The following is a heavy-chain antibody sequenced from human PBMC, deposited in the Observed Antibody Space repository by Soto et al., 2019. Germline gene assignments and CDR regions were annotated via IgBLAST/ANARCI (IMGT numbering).Heavy chain of an antibody. CDR3: ARDAGYSSGWYDPDYFDY. V-gene: IGHV3-7*03. J-gene: IGHJ4*02. D-gene: IGHD6-19*01. CDR1: GFTFSSYW. Sequence: PGGSLRLSCAASGFTFSSYWMSWVRQAPGKGLEWVANIKQDGSEKYYVDSVKGRFTISRDNAKNSLYLQMNSLRAEDTAVYYCARDAGYSSGWYDPDYFDYWGQGTLVTVSS. CDR2: IKQDGSEK.